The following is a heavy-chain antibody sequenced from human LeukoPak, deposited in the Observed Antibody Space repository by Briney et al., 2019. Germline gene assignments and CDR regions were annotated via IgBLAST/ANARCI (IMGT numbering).Heavy chain of an antibody. CDR2: IKQDGSEK. J-gene: IGHJ6*03. D-gene: IGHD2-21*01. V-gene: IGHV3-7*01. CDR1: GFTFSSYW. CDR3: QADHSVYYYYYMDV. Sequence: GGSLRLSCAASGFTFSSYWMSWVRQAPGKGLEWVANIKQDGSEKYYVDSVKGRFTISRDNAKNSLYLQMNSLRAEDTAVYYCQADHSVYYYYYMDVRGKGTTVTVSS.